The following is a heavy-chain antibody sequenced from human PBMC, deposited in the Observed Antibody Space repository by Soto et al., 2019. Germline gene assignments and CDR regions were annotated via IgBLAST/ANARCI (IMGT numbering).Heavy chain of an antibody. J-gene: IGHJ6*02. CDR3: AAEGPTTVTTYYHYGMDV. CDR1: GFTFTSSA. D-gene: IGHD4-4*01. V-gene: IGHV1-58*01. Sequence: SVKVSCKASGFTFTSSAVQWVRQARGQRLEWIGWIVVGSGNTNYAQKFQERVTITRDMSTSTAYMELSSLRSEDTTVYYCAAEGPTTVTTYYHYGMDVWGQGTTVTVSS. CDR2: IVVGSGNT.